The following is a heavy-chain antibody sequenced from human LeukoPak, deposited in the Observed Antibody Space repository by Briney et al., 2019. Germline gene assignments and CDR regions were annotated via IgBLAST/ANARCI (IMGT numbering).Heavy chain of an antibody. Sequence: GESLRLSCAASGFTFSSYGMHWVRQAQGKGLDWEAVISYDGSNKYYADSVKGRFTISRDNSKNTLYLQMNSLRAEDTAVYYCAKSITMVRGVIILEDAFDIWGQGTMVTVSS. D-gene: IGHD3-10*01. V-gene: IGHV3-30*18. CDR3: AKSITMVRGVIILEDAFDI. CDR1: GFTFSSYG. CDR2: ISYDGSNK. J-gene: IGHJ3*02.